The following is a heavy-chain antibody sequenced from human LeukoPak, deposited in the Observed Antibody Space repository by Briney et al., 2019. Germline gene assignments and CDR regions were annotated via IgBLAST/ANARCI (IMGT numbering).Heavy chain of an antibody. J-gene: IGHJ4*02. CDR1: GFTFSAYS. D-gene: IGHD3-22*01. CDR3: ARDSTPYDSSGYCYDY. Sequence: GGSLRLSCAASGFTFSAYSMNWVRQAPGKGLEWVSSISTGSSYIYYADSVKGRFTISRENAKNSLYLQMNSLRAEDTAVYYCARDSTPYDSSGYCYDYWGQGTLVTVSS. V-gene: IGHV3-21*01. CDR2: ISTGSSYI.